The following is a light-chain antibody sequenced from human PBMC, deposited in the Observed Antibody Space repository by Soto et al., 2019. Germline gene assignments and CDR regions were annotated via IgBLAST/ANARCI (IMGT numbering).Light chain of an antibody. Sequence: DIQMTQSPSTLSASVGDRVTITCRASQDINKWLAWYQHISGRAPRLLIYDASNLPSGVPSRFSGRRSGSEFTLTISGLQTEDSATYYCQHYNTYPYVFGQGTKLEI. CDR3: QHYNTYPYV. CDR2: DAS. V-gene: IGKV1-5*01. CDR1: QDINKW. J-gene: IGKJ2*01.